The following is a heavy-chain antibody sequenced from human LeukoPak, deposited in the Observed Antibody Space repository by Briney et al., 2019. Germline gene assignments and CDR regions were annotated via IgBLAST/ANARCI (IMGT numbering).Heavy chain of an antibody. Sequence: SETLSLTCTVSDGSISSSSYYCGWIRQPPGKGLEWIGSIYYSGNIYYNPSLKSRVTISVDTSKNQFSLKLTSVTAADTAVYYCTRAASSGPLFTYHMDVWGKGTTVTVSS. CDR3: TRAASSGPLFTYHMDV. D-gene: IGHD3-22*01. CDR1: DGSISSSSYY. J-gene: IGHJ6*03. V-gene: IGHV4-39*07. CDR2: IYYSGNI.